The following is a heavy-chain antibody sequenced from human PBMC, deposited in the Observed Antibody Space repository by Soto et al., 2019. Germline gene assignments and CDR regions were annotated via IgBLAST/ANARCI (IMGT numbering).Heavy chain of an antibody. CDR1: GFTFIDHA. CDR2: MSYDGSNK. J-gene: IGHJ4*02. V-gene: IGHV3-30*04. CDR3: ARQKYFDILTGYVDY. D-gene: IGHD3-9*01. Sequence: QVQLVESGGGVVQPGRSLRLSCAASGFTFIDHAMHWVRQAPGKGLEWVAVMSYDGSNKYYADSVKGRFTISRDNSKNTLYLQMDSLRAEDTAVYYCARQKYFDILTGYVDYWGQGTLVTVSS.